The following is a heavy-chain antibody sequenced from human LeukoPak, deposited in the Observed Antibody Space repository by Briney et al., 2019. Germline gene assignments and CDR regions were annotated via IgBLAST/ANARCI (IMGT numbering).Heavy chain of an antibody. Sequence: GESLKISCQGPGYSFTSYGIGGSPQMPGKGLEWVGNIHPGDSDIRYSPSFQGQVTISADKSINTAHLQWSSLKISDSAMYCCARHGPSTASAYNWIGPWGQGTLVTVSS. V-gene: IGHV5-51*01. CDR3: ARHGPSTASAYNWIGP. CDR1: GYSFTSYG. J-gene: IGHJ5*02. CDR2: IHPGDSDI. D-gene: IGHD2-2*01.